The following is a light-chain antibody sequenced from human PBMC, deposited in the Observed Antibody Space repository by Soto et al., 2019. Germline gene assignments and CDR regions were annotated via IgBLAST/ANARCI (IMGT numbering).Light chain of an antibody. J-gene: IGKJ4*01. CDR1: QSVSSY. CDR2: DAS. Sequence: EIVLTQSPATLSLSPGERATLSCRASQSVSSYLAWYQQKHGQAPRLLIYDASNRATGIPARFSGSGSWTDFTLTISSLEPEDFAVYYCQQRSNWELTFGGGTKVEIK. CDR3: QQRSNWELT. V-gene: IGKV3-11*01.